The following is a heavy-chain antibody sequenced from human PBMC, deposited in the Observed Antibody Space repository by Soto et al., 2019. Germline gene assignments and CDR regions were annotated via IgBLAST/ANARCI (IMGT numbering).Heavy chain of an antibody. CDR1: GGTFSSYA. J-gene: IGHJ5*02. CDR2: IIPIFGTA. D-gene: IGHD3-9*01. Sequence: QVQLVQSGAEVKKPGSSVKVSCKASGGTFSSYASSWVRQAPGQGLEWMGGIIPIFGTANYAQKFQGRVTITADESTSTAYMELSSLRSEDTAVYYCARIFDSPVTVPTSKYNWFDPWGQGTLVTVSS. V-gene: IGHV1-69*01. CDR3: ARIFDSPVTVPTSKYNWFDP.